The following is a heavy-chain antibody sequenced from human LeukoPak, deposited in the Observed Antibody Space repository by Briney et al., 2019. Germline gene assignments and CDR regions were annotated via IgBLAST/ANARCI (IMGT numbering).Heavy chain of an antibody. D-gene: IGHD6-19*01. J-gene: IGHJ3*02. CDR2: INPNSGGT. Sequence: ASVKVSCKASGYSLTGYYMHWVRQAPGKGLEWMGWINPNSGGTNYAQKFQGRVTMTRDTSISTAYMELSRLRSDDTAVYYCARDLQWPDAFDIWGQGTMVTVSS. CDR1: GYSLTGYY. CDR3: ARDLQWPDAFDI. V-gene: IGHV1-2*02.